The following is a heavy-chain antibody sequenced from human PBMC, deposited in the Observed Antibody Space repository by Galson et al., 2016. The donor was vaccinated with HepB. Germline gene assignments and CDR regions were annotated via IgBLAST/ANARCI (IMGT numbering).Heavy chain of an antibody. CDR3: ARHFGGLLLDGFDV. D-gene: IGHD3-22*01. V-gene: IGHV4-39*01. CDR1: GGSISSSSYY. CDR2: IYYSGST. J-gene: IGHJ3*01. Sequence: SETLSLTCTVSGGSISSSSYYWGWIRQPPGKGLEWIGSIYYSGSTYYNPSLKSRVTISADTSKNQFSLKLSSVTAADTAVYYCARHFGGLLLDGFDVWGQGTMVSVSS.